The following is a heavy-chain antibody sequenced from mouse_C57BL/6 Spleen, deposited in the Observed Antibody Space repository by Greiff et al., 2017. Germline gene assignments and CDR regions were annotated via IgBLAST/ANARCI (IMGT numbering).Heavy chain of an antibody. D-gene: IGHD1-2*01. Sequence: QVQLQQPGAELVRPGSSVKLSCKASGYTFTSYCMQWVKRRPIQDLEWIGNIDPSDSETHYNQKFKDKATLTVDKSSSSAYMQLSSLTSEDSAYYYWARVGANSAGYYWYFEGWGTGTTVTVAS. CDR3: ARVGANSAGYYWYFEG. CDR1: GYTFTSYC. CDR2: IDPSDSET. V-gene: IGHV1-52*01. J-gene: IGHJ1*03.